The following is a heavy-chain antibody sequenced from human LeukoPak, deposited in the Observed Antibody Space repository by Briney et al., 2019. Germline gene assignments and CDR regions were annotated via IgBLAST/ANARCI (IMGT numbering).Heavy chain of an antibody. J-gene: IGHJ5*02. CDR2: ISWNSVSI. CDR1: GFIFDDYA. Sequence: GRSLRLSCEASGFIFDDYAIHWVRQAPGKVLEWVAGISWNSVSIGYADSLKGPFTLSRDNANNFLYLQMNSLRAEAKALYYCAKGRDNYQLLSKNWFDPWGQGTLVTVSS. CDR3: AKGRDNYQLLSKNWFDP. V-gene: IGHV3-9*01. D-gene: IGHD2-2*01.